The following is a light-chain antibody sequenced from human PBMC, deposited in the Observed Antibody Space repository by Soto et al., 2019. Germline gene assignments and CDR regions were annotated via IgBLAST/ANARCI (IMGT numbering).Light chain of an antibody. CDR2: EVS. V-gene: IGLV2-8*01. CDR3: SSYVGSNNPFV. Sequence: QSVLTQPPSASGSPGQSVTISCTGTSSDVGGYNYVSWYQQHPGKAPKLMIYEVSKRPSGVPDRFSGSKSGNTASLTVSGLQAEDDSDYYCSSYVGSNNPFVFGTGTKVTVL. J-gene: IGLJ1*01. CDR1: SSDVGGYNY.